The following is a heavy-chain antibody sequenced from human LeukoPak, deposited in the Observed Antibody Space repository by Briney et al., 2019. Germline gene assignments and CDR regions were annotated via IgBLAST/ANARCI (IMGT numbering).Heavy chain of an antibody. D-gene: IGHD3-10*01. CDR3: ARGGTMVRGVIPTFDY. Sequence: SETLSLTCTVSGGSSSGYYWGWIRQPPGKGLEWIGYIHHTGSTNQNPSLKSRVSISVDTSKNQFSLRLSSVTAADTAVYYCARGGTMVRGVIPTFDYWGQGTLVTVSS. V-gene: IGHV4-59*08. CDR1: GGSSSGYY. CDR2: IHHTGST. J-gene: IGHJ4*02.